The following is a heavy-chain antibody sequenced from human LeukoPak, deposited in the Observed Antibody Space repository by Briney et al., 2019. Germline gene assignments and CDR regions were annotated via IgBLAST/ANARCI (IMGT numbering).Heavy chain of an antibody. CDR1: GYTFTSYY. CDR3: AIISGGATTEVFDY. Sequence: ASVKVSCKASGYTFTSYYTHWVRQAPGKGLEWMGGFDPEDGETIYAQKFQGRVTMTEDTSTDTAYMELSSLRSEDTAVYYCAIISGGATTEVFDYWGQGTLVTVSS. CDR2: FDPEDGET. J-gene: IGHJ4*02. V-gene: IGHV1-24*01. D-gene: IGHD1-26*01.